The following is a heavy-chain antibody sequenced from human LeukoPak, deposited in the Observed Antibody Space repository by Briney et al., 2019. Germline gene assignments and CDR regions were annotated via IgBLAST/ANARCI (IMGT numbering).Heavy chain of an antibody. CDR2: ISTYNGNT. CDR3: AKDLDSRGVDYFDY. V-gene: IGHV1-18*01. CDR1: GYTFTSYG. D-gene: IGHD3-10*01. J-gene: IGHJ4*02. Sequence: ASVKVSCKASGYTFTSYGIIWVRQAPGQGLEWMGWISTYNGNTNYAQKIQGRVTMTTDTSTSTVYMELRSLRSDDTAVYYCAKDLDSRGVDYFDYWGQGTLVTVSS.